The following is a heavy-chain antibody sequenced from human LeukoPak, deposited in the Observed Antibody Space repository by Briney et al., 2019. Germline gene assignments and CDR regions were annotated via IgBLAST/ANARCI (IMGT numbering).Heavy chain of an antibody. J-gene: IGHJ4*02. V-gene: IGHV3-13*01. Sequence: GGSLRLSCAASGFNFNNYDMHWVRQAAGKRLEWVSGIGTVADTFYPDSVKGRFTISRENAKNSFYLQMNSLRAGDTAVYYCARGWGRQGRSWGALDFWGQGILVTVSS. CDR3: ARGWGRQGRSWGALDF. D-gene: IGHD3-16*01. CDR2: IGTVADT. CDR1: GFNFNNYD.